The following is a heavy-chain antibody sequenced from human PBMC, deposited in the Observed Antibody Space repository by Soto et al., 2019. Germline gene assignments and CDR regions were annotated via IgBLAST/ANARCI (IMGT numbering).Heavy chain of an antibody. D-gene: IGHD3-22*01. CDR3: AAHDSGGYYAEY. V-gene: IGHV4-39*01. J-gene: IGHJ4*02. Sequence: QLQLQESGPGLVKPSETLSLTCTVSGDSVTISDYYWGWIRQPPGKGLEWIGSIHNSGSTYYNPTPKRRVTISGDTSKKQFSLKLTSVTAADAAVYYCAAHDSGGYYAEYWGQGTLVTVSA. CDR1: GDSVTISDYY. CDR2: IHNSGST.